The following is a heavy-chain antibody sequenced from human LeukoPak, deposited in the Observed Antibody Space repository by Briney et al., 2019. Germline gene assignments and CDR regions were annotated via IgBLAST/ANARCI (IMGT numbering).Heavy chain of an antibody. J-gene: IGHJ6*02. CDR3: ARANCGGDCYPYYYYGMDV. V-gene: IGHV3-66*01. CDR2: IYSGGST. D-gene: IGHD2-21*02. Sequence: GGSLRLTCAASGFTVSSNYMSWVRQAPGKGLEWVSVIYSGGSTYYANSVKGRFTISRDNSKNTLYLQMNSLRAEGTAVYYCARANCGGDCYPYYYYGMDVWGQGTTVTVSS. CDR1: GFTVSSNY.